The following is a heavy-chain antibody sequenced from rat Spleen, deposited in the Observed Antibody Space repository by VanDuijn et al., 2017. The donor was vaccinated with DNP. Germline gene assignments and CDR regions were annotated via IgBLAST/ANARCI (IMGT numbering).Heavy chain of an antibody. CDR1: GFTFSDYA. Sequence: EVQLVESGGGLVQPGRSLKLSCAASGFTFSDYAMAWVRQAPKKGLEWVATISPSGGRTYYRDSVKGRFTVSRDNAKNTLYLQMDSLRSEDTATYYCARGSTSIYWYFDFWGQGVMVTVSS. J-gene: IGHJ2*01. CDR2: ISPSGGRT. V-gene: IGHV5-17*01. D-gene: IGHD1-2*01. CDR3: ARGSTSIYWYFDF.